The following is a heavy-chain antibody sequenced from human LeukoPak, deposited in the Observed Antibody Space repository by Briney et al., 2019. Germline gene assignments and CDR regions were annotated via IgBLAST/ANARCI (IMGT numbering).Heavy chain of an antibody. CDR3: ARRGPAARDYYYYYMDV. CDR2: IYYSGST. D-gene: IGHD6-6*01. V-gene: IGHV4-59*08. CDR1: GGSISSHY. Sequence: SETLSLTCTVSGGSISSHYWSWIRQPPGKGLEWIGYIYYSGSTNYNPSLKSRVTISVDTSKNQFSLKLSSVTAADTAVYYCARRGPAARDYYYYYMDVWGKGTTVTVSS. J-gene: IGHJ6*03.